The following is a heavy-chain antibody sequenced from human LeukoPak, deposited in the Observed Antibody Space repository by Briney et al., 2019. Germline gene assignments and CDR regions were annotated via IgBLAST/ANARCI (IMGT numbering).Heavy chain of an antibody. D-gene: IGHD3-3*01. J-gene: IGHJ4*02. V-gene: IGHV4-39*07. Sequence: PSETLSLTCTVSGVSISSSNSYWGWIRQPPGKGLEWIGSIYYSGNTYYNASLKSQVSISIDTSKNQFSLKLSSVTAADTAVYYCARWGGYYFDYWGQGTLVTVSS. CDR3: ARWGGYYFDY. CDR2: IYYSGNT. CDR1: GVSISSSNSY.